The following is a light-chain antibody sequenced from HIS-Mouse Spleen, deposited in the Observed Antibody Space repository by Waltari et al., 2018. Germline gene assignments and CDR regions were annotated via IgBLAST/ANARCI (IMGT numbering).Light chain of an antibody. Sequence: DIQMTQSPSTLSASVGDRVPITCRASQSISSWLAWYQQKPGKAPKFRIDKASSLESGVPSRLSGSGSGTEFTLTSSSLQPDDFATYYCQQYNSYTWTFGQGTKVEIK. CDR2: KAS. CDR1: QSISSW. J-gene: IGKJ1*01. CDR3: QQYNSYTWT. V-gene: IGKV1-5*03.